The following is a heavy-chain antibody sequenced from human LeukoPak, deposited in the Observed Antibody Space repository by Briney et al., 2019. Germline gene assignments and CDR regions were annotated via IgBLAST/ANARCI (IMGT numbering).Heavy chain of an antibody. CDR3: ARDGTSRSIQH. D-gene: IGHD1-26*01. V-gene: IGHV4-59*01. CDR1: GGSISNYY. Sequence: SETLSLTCTVSGGSISNYYWSWIRQPPGKGLEWIGYIYNSGSTNYNPSLKSRVSISVDTSKNQFSPKLSSVTAADTAVYYCARDGTSRSIQHWGQGALVTVSS. CDR2: IYNSGST. J-gene: IGHJ1*01.